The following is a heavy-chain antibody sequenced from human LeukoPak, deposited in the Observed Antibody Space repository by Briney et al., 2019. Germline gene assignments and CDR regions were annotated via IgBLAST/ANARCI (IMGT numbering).Heavy chain of an antibody. Sequence: SVKVSCKASGGTFSSYAISWVRQAPGQGLEWMGGIIPIFGTANYAQKFQGRVTITADESTSTAYMELSSLRSEDTAVYYCARDETYYYDSSGSYYFDYWGQGTLITVSS. CDR2: IIPIFGTA. CDR1: GGTFSSYA. J-gene: IGHJ4*02. CDR3: ARDETYYYDSSGSYYFDY. D-gene: IGHD3-22*01. V-gene: IGHV1-69*13.